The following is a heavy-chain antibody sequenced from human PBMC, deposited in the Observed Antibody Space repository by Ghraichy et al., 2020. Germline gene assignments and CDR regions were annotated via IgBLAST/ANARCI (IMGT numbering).Heavy chain of an antibody. Sequence: TLSLTCTVSGGSISSGGYYWSWIRQHPGKGLEWIGYIYYSGSTYYNPSLKSRVTISVDTSKNQFSLKLSSVTAADTAVYYCARAESEGYCSSTSCYTFDYWGQGTLVTVSS. V-gene: IGHV4-31*03. D-gene: IGHD2-2*02. CDR1: GGSISSGGYY. J-gene: IGHJ4*02. CDR2: IYYSGST. CDR3: ARAESEGYCSSTSCYTFDY.